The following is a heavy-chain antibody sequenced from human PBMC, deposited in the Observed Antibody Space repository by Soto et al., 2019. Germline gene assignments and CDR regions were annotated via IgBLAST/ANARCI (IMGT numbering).Heavy chain of an antibody. D-gene: IGHD3-10*01. V-gene: IGHV3-15*01. CDR1: GFTFSNAW. CDR2: IKSETDGGTT. CDR3: TTESARGVGYFYF. J-gene: IGHJ4*02. Sequence: EVQLVESGGGLVKPGGSLRLSCAASGFTFSNAWMSWVRQAPGKGLEWVGRIKSETDGGTTDYAEPVKGRFTISRDDSKNTLYLQMNSLKTEVTAVYYYTTESARGVGYFYFWGQGTLVTVSS.